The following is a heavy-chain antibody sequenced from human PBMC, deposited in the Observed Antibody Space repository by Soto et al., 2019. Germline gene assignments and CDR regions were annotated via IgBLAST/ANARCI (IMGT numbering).Heavy chain of an antibody. CDR1: GGSISSYY. CDR2: IYYSGNT. CDR3: ARDHQQWLVSWFDP. Sequence: SETLSLTCTVSGGSISSYYWSWIRQPPGKGLEWIGYIYYSGNTNYNPSLKSRVTISVDTSKNQFSLKLSSVTAADTAVYYCARDHQQWLVSWFDPWGQGTLVTVSS. V-gene: IGHV4-59*12. D-gene: IGHD6-19*01. J-gene: IGHJ5*02.